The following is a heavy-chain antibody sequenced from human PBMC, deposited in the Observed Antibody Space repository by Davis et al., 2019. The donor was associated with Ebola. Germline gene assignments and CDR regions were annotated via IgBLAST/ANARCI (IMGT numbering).Heavy chain of an antibody. V-gene: IGHV4-61*08. Sequence: MPSETLSLTCAVSGGSISSGGYYWSWIRQPPGKGLEWIGYIYYSGSTNYNPSLKSRVTISVDTSKNQFSLKLSSVTAADTAVYYCAREVVVVVAANSQYYYGMDVWGKGTTVTVSS. D-gene: IGHD2-15*01. J-gene: IGHJ6*04. CDR2: IYYSGST. CDR1: GGSISSGGYY. CDR3: AREVVVVVAANSQYYYGMDV.